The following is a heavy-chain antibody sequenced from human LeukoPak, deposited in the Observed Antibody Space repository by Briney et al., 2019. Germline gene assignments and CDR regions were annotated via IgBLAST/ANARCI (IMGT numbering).Heavy chain of an antibody. Sequence: GWISAYNGNTNYAQKLQGRVTMTTDTSTSTAYMELRSLRSDDTAVYYCARVKGIAAALLYWGQGTLVTVSS. CDR2: ISAYNGNT. V-gene: IGHV1-18*01. D-gene: IGHD6-13*01. J-gene: IGHJ4*02. CDR3: ARVKGIAAALLY.